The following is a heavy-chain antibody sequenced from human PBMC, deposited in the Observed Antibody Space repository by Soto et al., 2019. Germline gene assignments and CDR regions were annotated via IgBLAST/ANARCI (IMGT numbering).Heavy chain of an antibody. CDR3: AREVYNWNDYYYYGMDV. CDR1: GFTFSSYA. CDR2: ISYDGSNK. D-gene: IGHD1-20*01. Sequence: QVQLVESGGGVVQPGRSLRLSCAASGFTFSSYAMHWVRQAPGKGLEWVAVISYDGSNKYYADSVKGRFTISRDNSKNTLYLQMNSLRAEDTAVYYCAREVYNWNDYYYYGMDVWGQGTTVTVSS. V-gene: IGHV3-30-3*01. J-gene: IGHJ6*02.